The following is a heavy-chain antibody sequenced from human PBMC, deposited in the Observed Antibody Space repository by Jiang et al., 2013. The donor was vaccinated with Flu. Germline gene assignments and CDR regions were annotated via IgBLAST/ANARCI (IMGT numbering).Heavy chain of an antibody. CDR3: ASQRIMITFGGVIVIGEYDY. Sequence: SVKVSCKASGYTFTSYGISWVRQAPGQGLEWMGWISAYNGNTNYAQKLQGRVTMTTDTSTSTAYMELRSLRSDDTAVYYCASQRIMITFGGVIVIGEYDYWGQGTLVTVSS. D-gene: IGHD3-16*02. CDR1: GYTFTSYG. V-gene: IGHV1-18*01. CDR2: ISAYNGNT. J-gene: IGHJ4*02.